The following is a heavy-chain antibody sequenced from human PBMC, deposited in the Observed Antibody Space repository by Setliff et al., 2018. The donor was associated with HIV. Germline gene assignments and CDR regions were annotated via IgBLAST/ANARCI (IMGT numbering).Heavy chain of an antibody. V-gene: IGHV4-61*09. Sequence: TLSLTCSVSGDSISSGSYYWSWIRLPAGKGLEWIGQIHTTGSTNYNPSLKSRVTISMDTSKNQFSLKLSSVTAADTAVYYCAKDRYTWNYGKNYMDVWGKGTTVTVSS. CDR1: GDSISSGSYY. D-gene: IGHD1-7*01. J-gene: IGHJ6*03. CDR3: AKDRYTWNYGKNYMDV. CDR2: IHTTGST.